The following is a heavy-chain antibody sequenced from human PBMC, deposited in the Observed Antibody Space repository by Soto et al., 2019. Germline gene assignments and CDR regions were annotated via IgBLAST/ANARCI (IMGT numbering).Heavy chain of an antibody. CDR2: IWYDGSNK. D-gene: IGHD6-13*01. CDR1: GFTFSSYG. CDR3: ARQGAAAALDY. Sequence: PGGSLRLSCAASGFTFSSYGMHWVRQASGKGLEWVAVIWYDGSNKYYAGSVKGRFTISRDNSRNTLYLQMNSLRAEDTAVYHCARQGAAAALDYWGQGTLVTVSS. J-gene: IGHJ4*02. V-gene: IGHV3-33*01.